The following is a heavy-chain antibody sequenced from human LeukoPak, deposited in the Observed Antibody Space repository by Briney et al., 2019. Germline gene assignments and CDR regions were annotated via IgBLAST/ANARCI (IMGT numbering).Heavy chain of an antibody. CDR3: AREEDYYDSSGTVRDY. V-gene: IGHV4-34*01. J-gene: IGHJ4*02. CDR1: GGSFSGYY. CDR2: INHSGNT. Sequence: PSETLSLTCAVYGGSFSGYYWSWIRQPPGKGLEWVGEINHSGNTNYNPSLKSRVTISVDTSKNQFFLKLSSVTAADTAVYYCAREEDYYDSSGTVRDYWGQGTLVTVSS. D-gene: IGHD3-22*01.